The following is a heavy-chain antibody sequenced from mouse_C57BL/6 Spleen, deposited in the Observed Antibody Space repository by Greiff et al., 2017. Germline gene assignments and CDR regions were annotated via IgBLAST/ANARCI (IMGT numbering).Heavy chain of an antibody. CDR1: GFTFSDYG. J-gene: IGHJ2*01. CDR3: ARIYYGNYNDY. V-gene: IGHV5-17*01. CDR2: ISSGSSTI. D-gene: IGHD2-1*01. Sequence: VQLKESGGGLVKPGGSLKLSCAASGFTFSDYGMHWVRQAPEKGLEWVAYISSGSSTIYYADTVKGRFTISRDNAKNTLFLQMTSLRSEDTAMYYCARIYYGNYNDYWGQGTTLTVSS.